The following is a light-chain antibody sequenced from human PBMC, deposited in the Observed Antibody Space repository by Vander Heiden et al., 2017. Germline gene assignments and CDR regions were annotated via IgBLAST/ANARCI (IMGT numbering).Light chain of an antibody. Sequence: DIQMTQSPAALSGSVGDRVTITCQASQVISNYLNWYQQKPGKAPTLLIYDASNLETGVPSRFSGSGSGTDFTFTISSLQPEDIATYYCQQYDNLPAFGGGTKVEIK. CDR1: QVISNY. V-gene: IGKV1-33*01. CDR3: QQYDNLPA. CDR2: DAS. J-gene: IGKJ4*01.